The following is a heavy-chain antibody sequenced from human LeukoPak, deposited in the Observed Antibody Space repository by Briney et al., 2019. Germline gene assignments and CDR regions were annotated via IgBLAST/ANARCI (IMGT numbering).Heavy chain of an antibody. Sequence: GGSLRLSSATAGFTFDEYAMHLARQAPGKGMEWVSLISWDGGSTYYADSVKGRFTISRDNSKNSLYLQMNSLRAEDTALYYCAKAKSHHYYYYMDVWGKGTTVTVSS. CDR2: ISWDGGST. J-gene: IGHJ6*03. CDR1: GFTFDEYA. V-gene: IGHV3-43D*03. CDR3: AKAKSHHYYYYMDV.